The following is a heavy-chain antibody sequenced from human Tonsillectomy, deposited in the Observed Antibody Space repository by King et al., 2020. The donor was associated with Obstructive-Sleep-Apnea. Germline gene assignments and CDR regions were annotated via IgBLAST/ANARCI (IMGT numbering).Heavy chain of an antibody. V-gene: IGHV4-39*07. CDR2: IYYSGST. J-gene: IGHJ4*02. Sequence: LQLQESGPGLVKPSETLSLTCTFSCGSISSSSYYWVWIRQPPGKGLEWIVSIYYSGSTYYNSSCKSRVTISVDTSKNQFSLKLISVTAADTAVYYCARGLDDSSGYYYPYFDYWGQGTLVTVSS. CDR3: ARGLDDSSGYYYPYFDY. CDR1: CGSISSSSYY. D-gene: IGHD3-22*01.